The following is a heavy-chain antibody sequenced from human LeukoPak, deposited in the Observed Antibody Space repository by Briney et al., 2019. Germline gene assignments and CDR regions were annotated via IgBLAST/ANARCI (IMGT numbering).Heavy chain of an antibody. J-gene: IGHJ4*02. CDR1: GFTFSSNY. D-gene: IGHD6-13*01. CDR3: ANFEPGYTSSWYAEF. CDR2: IYSGGST. Sequence: PGGSLRLSCAASGFTFSSNYMSWVRQAPGKGLEWVSVIYSGGSTYYADSVKGRFTISRDNSKNTLYLQMNSLRVEDTAVYYCANFEPGYTSSWYAEFWGQGTLVTVSS. V-gene: IGHV3-53*01.